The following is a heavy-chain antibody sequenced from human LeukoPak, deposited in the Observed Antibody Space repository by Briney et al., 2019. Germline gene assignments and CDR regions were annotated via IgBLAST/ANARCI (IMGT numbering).Heavy chain of an antibody. Sequence: GGSLRLSCAASGFTVSRNYMTWVRQAPGKGLEWVSVIYSGGNTYYAESVKGRFTVSRDNSNNTLYLQMSSLRAEDTAVYYCAKDFLGELDYWGQGTLVTVSS. CDR3: AKDFLGELDY. D-gene: IGHD3-10*01. V-gene: IGHV3-53*01. J-gene: IGHJ4*02. CDR2: IYSGGNT. CDR1: GFTVSRNY.